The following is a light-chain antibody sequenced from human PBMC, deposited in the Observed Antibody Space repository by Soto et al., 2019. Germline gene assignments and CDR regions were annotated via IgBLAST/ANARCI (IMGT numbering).Light chain of an antibody. CDR3: QQYNNWAWT. Sequence: EIVMTQSPATLSVSPGGRATLSCRASQSISGALAWYQQKPGQAPRLLIYGASTRATSFPARFSGSRSGTDFTLTISSVQSEDFAVYYSQQYNNWAWTFGQGTKVEIK. CDR1: QSISGA. CDR2: GAS. J-gene: IGKJ1*01. V-gene: IGKV3-15*01.